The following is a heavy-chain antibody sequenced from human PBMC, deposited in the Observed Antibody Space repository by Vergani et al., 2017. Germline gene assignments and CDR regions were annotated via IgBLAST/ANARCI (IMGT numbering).Heavy chain of an antibody. D-gene: IGHD3-16*01. Sequence: QVQLVQSGAEVKKPGASVKVSCKASGYTFTSYGISWVRQAPGQGLEWMGWISAYNGNTNYAQKLQGRVTMATDTSTSTAYMALRSLRSDDTAVYYCARLRTLLKTGAGYYYGMDVWGQGTTVTVSS. J-gene: IGHJ6*02. V-gene: IGHV1-18*01. CDR2: ISAYNGNT. CDR1: GYTFTSYG. CDR3: ARLRTLLKTGAGYYYGMDV.